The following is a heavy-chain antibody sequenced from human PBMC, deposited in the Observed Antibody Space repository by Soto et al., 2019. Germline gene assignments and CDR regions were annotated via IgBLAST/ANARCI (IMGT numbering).Heavy chain of an antibody. CDR2: IYYSGST. J-gene: IGHJ6*02. CDR3: ARGWGGGHYYYYGMDV. D-gene: IGHD3-16*01. Sequence: PSETLSLTCSVSGGSISSYYWIWIRQPPGKGLEWIGYIYYSGSTNYNPSLKSRVTISVDTSKNQFSLKLSSVTAADTAVYYCARGWGGGHYYYYGMDVWGQGTTVTVSS. CDR1: GGSISSYY. V-gene: IGHV4-59*01.